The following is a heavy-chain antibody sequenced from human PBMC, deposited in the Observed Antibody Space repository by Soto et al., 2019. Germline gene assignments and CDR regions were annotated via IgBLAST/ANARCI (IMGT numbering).Heavy chain of an antibody. CDR1: GYTFTSYG. CDR2: ISAYKGET. CDR3: XXXXXXXXXDCXEDTFDI. Sequence: QVQLVQSGVEVKKPGASVKVSCKASGYTFTSYGVSWVRQAPGQGLEWMGWISAYKGETNYAQKLRGRVTMTTDTFXNXVXXXXXXXXXXXXXXXXXXXXXXXXXXDCXEDTFDIWGQGTMVTVSS. V-gene: IGHV1-18*01. D-gene: IGHD2-21*02. J-gene: IGHJ3*02.